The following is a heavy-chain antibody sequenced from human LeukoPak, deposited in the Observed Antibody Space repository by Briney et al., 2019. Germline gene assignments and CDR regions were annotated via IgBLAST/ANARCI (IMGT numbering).Heavy chain of an antibody. CDR3: AGDRFGSGSYYTFDY. CDR1: GYTFTSYG. CDR2: ISAYNGNT. D-gene: IGHD3-10*01. V-gene: IGHV1-18*01. Sequence: GASVKVSCKASGYTFTSYGISWVRQAPGQGLEWMGWISAYNGNTNYAQKLQGRVTMTTDTSTSTAYMELRSLRSDDTAVYYCAGDRFGSGSYYTFDYWGQGTLVTVSS. J-gene: IGHJ4*02.